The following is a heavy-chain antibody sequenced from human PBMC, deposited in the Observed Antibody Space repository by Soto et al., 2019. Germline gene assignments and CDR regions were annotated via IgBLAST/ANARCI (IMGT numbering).Heavy chain of an antibody. CDR3: ARQGYGSGYFDY. CDR2: IGNIYYSGST. V-gene: IGHV4-39*01. Sequence: PSETLSLTCPVSGGSIRRSSFFWGWIRQPPGKGLEWIGSIGNIYYSGSTYYNPSLKSRVTISVDTSKNQFSLKLSSVTAADTAVYYCARQGYGSGYFDYWGQGTLVTVS. CDR1: GGSIRRSSFF. D-gene: IGHD3-10*01. J-gene: IGHJ4*02.